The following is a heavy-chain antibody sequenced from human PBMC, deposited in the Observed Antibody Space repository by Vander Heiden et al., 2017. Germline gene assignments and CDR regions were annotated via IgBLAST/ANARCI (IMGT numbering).Heavy chain of an antibody. D-gene: IGHD5-18*01. CDR2: INPNSGGT. CDR1: GYPFTGYY. V-gene: IGHV1-2*02. Sequence: QVQLVQSGAEVKKPGASVKVSCKASGYPFTGYYMHWVRQAPGQGLEWMGWINPNSGGTNYAQKFQGRVTMTRDTSISTAYMELSRLRSDDTAVYYCARASDTPGPGYGMDVWGQGTTVTVSS. CDR3: ARASDTPGPGYGMDV. J-gene: IGHJ6*02.